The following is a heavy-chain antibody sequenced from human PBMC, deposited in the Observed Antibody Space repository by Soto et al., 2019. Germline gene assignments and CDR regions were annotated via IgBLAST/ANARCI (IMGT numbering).Heavy chain of an antibody. D-gene: IGHD3-3*01. CDR2: IAHSGRT. CDR1: GDSINSSHW. J-gene: IGHJ4*02. CDR3: XARDFRSGPRTDTRLDY. V-gene: IGHV4-4*02. Sequence: SETLCLTCAVSGDSINSSHWWSSGHQPPERGLGWFGHIAHSGRTNYNPSLTSRRTISVDKSKNHFSLQLTSPTAAATAGYSCXARDFRSGPRTDTRLDYWGQGTLVTVAS.